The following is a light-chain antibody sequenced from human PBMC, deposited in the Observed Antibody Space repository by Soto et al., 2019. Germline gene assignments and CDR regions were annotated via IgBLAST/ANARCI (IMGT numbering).Light chain of an antibody. CDR2: GVS. Sequence: EIVLTQSPGTLPLSPGERATISCRASRGVSSSYLAWYQQKPGQAPRLLIYGVSSRATGIPDRFSGSGFGTDFTLTITRLEPKNFAVYYCQKYGSSRWTFGQGTRWKS. J-gene: IGKJ1*01. CDR1: RGVSSSY. V-gene: IGKV3-20*01. CDR3: QKYGSSRWT.